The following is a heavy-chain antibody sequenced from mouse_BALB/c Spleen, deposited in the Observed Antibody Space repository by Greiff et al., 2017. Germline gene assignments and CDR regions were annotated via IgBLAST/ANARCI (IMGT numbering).Heavy chain of an antibody. CDR2: ISSGGSYT. V-gene: IGHV5-6-4*01. CDR3: TSDTARATHYFDY. J-gene: IGHJ2*01. Sequence: EVQLVESGGGLVKPGGSLKLSCAASGFTFSSYTMSWVRQTPEKRLEWVATISSGGSYTYYPDSVKGRFTISRDNAKNTLYLQMSSLKSEDTAMYYCTSDTARATHYFDYWGQGTTLTVSS. CDR1: GFTFSSYT. D-gene: IGHD3-1*01.